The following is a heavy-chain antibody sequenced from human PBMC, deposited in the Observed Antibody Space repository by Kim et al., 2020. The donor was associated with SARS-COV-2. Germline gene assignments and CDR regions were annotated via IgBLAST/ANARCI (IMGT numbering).Heavy chain of an antibody. J-gene: IGHJ4*02. Sequence: GGSLRLSCAASGFSFSRYAMSWVRQAPGKGLEWVSSISGSGGATYYADSLKGRFTISRDNSKGSLYLQMNTLRAADTAVYYCAKFECAVGVFATIDYWGQGTLVTVSS. D-gene: IGHD2-8*02. CDR3: AKFECAVGVFATIDY. CDR2: ISGSGGAT. CDR1: GFSFSRYA. V-gene: IGHV3-23*01.